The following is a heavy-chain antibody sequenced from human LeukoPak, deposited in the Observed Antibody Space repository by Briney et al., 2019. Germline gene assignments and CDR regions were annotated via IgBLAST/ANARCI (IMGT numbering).Heavy chain of an antibody. CDR2: IRYDGSNK. J-gene: IGHJ3*02. V-gene: IGHV3-30*02. Sequence: GSLRLSCAASGFTFSSYGMHWVRQAPGKGLEWVAFIRYDGSNKYYADSVKGRFTISRDNSKNTLYLQMNSLRAEDTAVYYCAKGSREKYSYGLDAFDIWGQGTMVTVSS. D-gene: IGHD5-18*01. CDR1: GFTFSSYG. CDR3: AKGSREKYSYGLDAFDI.